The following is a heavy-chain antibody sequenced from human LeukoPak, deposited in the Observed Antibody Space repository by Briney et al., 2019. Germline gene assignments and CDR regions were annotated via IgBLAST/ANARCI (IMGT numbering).Heavy chain of an antibody. Sequence: SETLSLTCAVYGGSFSGYYWSWIRQRPGKGLEWIGEINHSGSTNYNPSLKSRVTISVDTSKNQFSLKLSSVTAADTAVYYCASGVRAFDIWGQGTMVTVSS. CDR3: ASGVRAFDI. J-gene: IGHJ3*02. CDR1: GGSFSGYY. CDR2: INHSGST. V-gene: IGHV4-34*01.